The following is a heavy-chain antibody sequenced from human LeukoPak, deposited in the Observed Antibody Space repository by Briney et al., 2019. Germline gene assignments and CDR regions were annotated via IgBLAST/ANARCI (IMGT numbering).Heavy chain of an antibody. V-gene: IGHV3-21*01. D-gene: IGHD2-15*01. CDR1: RFTFSSYS. J-gene: IGHJ5*02. Sequence: GGSLGLSCAASRFTFSSYSMNWVRQAPGKGLEWVSSISSSSSYIYYADSVKGRFTISRDNAKNSLYLQMNSLRAEDTAVYYCARDLTDIVVVVAATGPGGFDPWGQGTLVTVSS. CDR3: ARDLTDIVVVVAATGPGGFDP. CDR2: ISSSSSYI.